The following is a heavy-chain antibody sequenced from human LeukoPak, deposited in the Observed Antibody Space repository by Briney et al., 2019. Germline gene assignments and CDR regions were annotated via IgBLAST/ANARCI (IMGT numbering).Heavy chain of an antibody. J-gene: IGHJ6*02. CDR3: ARDEDFWSGHNYGMDV. V-gene: IGHV4-4*07. D-gene: IGHD3-3*01. Sequence: SETLSLTCTVSGGSISSYYWSWIRQPAGKGLEWIGRIYTSGSTNSNPSLKSRVTMSVDTSKNQFSLKLSSVTAADTAVYYCARDEDFWSGHNYGMDVWGQGTTVAVSS. CDR1: GGSISSYY. CDR2: IYTSGST.